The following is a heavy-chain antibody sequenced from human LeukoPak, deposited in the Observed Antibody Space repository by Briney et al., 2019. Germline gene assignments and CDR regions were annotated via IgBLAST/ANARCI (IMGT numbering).Heavy chain of an antibody. Sequence: GASLKGSCKASGGTFSSYTISWGRQAPGQGLEWRGRVIPILVIANSAQKFQGRVTITADKYTSTAYMELSSLRSEDTAVYYCASEGLESSGPWGQGTLVTVSS. CDR1: GGTFSSYT. CDR2: VIPILVIA. J-gene: IGHJ5*02. D-gene: IGHD3-22*01. V-gene: IGHV1-69*02. CDR3: ASEGLESSGP.